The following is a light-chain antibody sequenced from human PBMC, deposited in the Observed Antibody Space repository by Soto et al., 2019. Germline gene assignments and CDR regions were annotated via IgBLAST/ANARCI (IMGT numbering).Light chain of an antibody. CDR2: GAS. CDR1: QSVSSSY. Sequence: EIVLTQSPGTLSLSPGERATLSCRASQSVSSSYLAWYQQKPGQAPRLLSYGASSRATGIPDRFSGSGSGTDFTLTICRLEPEDFAVYYCQQYGSSPQYTFGQGTKLEIK. CDR3: QQYGSSPQYT. J-gene: IGKJ2*01. V-gene: IGKV3-20*01.